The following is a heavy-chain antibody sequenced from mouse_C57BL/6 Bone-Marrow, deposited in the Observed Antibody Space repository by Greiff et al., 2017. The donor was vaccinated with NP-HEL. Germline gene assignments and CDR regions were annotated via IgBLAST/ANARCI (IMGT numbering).Heavy chain of an antibody. Sequence: EVKLQESGPGLAKPSQTLSLTCSVTGYSIPSDYWNWIRKFPGNKLEYMGYISYSGSTYYNPSLKSRISLTRDTSKNQYYLQLNSVTTEDTATYYCARWVVATDYAMDYWGQGTSVTVSS. V-gene: IGHV3-8*01. CDR1: GYSIPSDY. J-gene: IGHJ4*01. CDR3: ARWVVATDYAMDY. CDR2: ISYSGST. D-gene: IGHD1-1*01.